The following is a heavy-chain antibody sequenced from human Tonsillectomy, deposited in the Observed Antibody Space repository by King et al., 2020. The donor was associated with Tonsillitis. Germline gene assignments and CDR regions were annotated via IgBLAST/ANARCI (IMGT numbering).Heavy chain of an antibody. V-gene: IGHV4-34*01. CDR1: GGSFSGYY. Sequence: VQLQQWGAGLLKPSETLSLTCAVYGGSFSGYYWSWIRQSPGKGLDWIGEINHSGSTNYNPSLKSRVTISVDTSKNHFSLKQSSVTAADTAVYYCARGGYTYAYRNDAFDIWGQGTMVTVSS. D-gene: IGHD3-16*01. J-gene: IGHJ3*02. CDR3: ARGGYTYAYRNDAFDI. CDR2: INHSGST.